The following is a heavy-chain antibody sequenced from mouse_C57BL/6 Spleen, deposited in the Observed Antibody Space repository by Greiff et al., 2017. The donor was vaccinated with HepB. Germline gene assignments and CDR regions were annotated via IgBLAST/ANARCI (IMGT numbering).Heavy chain of an antibody. D-gene: IGHD4-1*01. CDR3: ARHGTVGFAY. V-gene: IGHV5-17*01. CDR2: ISSGRSTI. J-gene: IGHJ3*01. CDR1: GFTFSDYG. Sequence: EVNVVESGGGLVKPGGSLKLSCAASGFTFSDYGMHWVRQAPEKGLEWVAYISSGRSTIYYADTVKGRFTISRDNAKNTLFLQMTSLRSEDTAMYYCARHGTVGFAYWGQGTLVTVSA.